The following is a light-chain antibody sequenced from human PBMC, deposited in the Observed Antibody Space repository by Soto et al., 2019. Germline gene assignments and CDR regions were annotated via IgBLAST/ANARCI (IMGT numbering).Light chain of an antibody. Sequence: DIVMTQSPDSLAVSLGERATINCKSSQSVLYSSNNKNYLAWYQQKPGQPPKLLIYWASTRASGVPDRFSGSGSGTDFTLTISSLQAEDVAVYYCQQYYGPPLTFGQGTKLEIK. J-gene: IGKJ2*01. V-gene: IGKV4-1*01. CDR2: WAS. CDR1: QSVLYSSNNKNY. CDR3: QQYYGPPLT.